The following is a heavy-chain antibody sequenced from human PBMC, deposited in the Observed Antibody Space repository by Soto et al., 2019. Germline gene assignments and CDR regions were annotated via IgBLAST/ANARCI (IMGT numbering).Heavy chain of an antibody. V-gene: IGHV1-69*02. CDR1: GGTFSSYT. J-gene: IGHJ4*02. CDR3: ATDKDDYGDYGIDY. D-gene: IGHD4-17*01. CDR2: IIPILGIA. Sequence: QVQLVQSGAEVKKPGSSVKVSCKASGGTFSSYTISWVRQAPGQGLEWMGRIIPILGIANYAQKFQGRVTIPADKSTNTAYMELSRLRSEDTAVYYCATDKDDYGDYGIDYWGQGTLVTVSS.